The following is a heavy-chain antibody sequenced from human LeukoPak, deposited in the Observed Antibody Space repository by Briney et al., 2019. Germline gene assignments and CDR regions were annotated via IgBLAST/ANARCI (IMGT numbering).Heavy chain of an antibody. CDR1: GYTFTGYY. D-gene: IGHD2-2*01. J-gene: IGHJ5*02. V-gene: IGHV1-2*02. Sequence: GASVKVSCKASGYTFTGYYMHWVRQAPGQGLEWMGWINPNSGGTNYAQKFQGRVTMTRDTSISTAYMELSRLRSDDTAVYYCARGDIVVVPAAKGAYNWFDPWGQGTLVTASS. CDR2: INPNSGGT. CDR3: ARGDIVVVPAAKGAYNWFDP.